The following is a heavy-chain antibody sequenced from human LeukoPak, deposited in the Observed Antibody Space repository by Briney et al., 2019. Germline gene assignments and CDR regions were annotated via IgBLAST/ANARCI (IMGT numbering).Heavy chain of an antibody. CDR1: GFTLSSHW. CDR2: INQDASAR. J-gene: IGHJ4*02. D-gene: IGHD5-12*01. V-gene: IGHV3-7*01. Sequence: PGGSLRLSCAASGFTLSSHWMTWVRQAPGKGLEWVANINQDASARYYVASVRGRLTISRDNARSSINLQMNSLRVEDTAVYYCARWDIRGTAHQLDYWGQGTLVTVSS. CDR3: ARWDIRGTAHQLDY.